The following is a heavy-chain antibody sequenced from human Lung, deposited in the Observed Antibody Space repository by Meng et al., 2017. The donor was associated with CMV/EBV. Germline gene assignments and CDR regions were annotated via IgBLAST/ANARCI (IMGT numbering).Heavy chain of an antibody. J-gene: IGHJ4*01. CDR2: VNPISDDT. D-gene: IGHD6-19*01. CDR3: AKSSDNGWSS. CDR1: GYSVSGFY. V-gene: IGHV1-2*06. Sequence: VQLVQSVAEVKRPGASVTISCQASGYSVSGFYLNWARPAPGHGLEWLGRVNPISDDTHLAQKFEGRITVTRGATINTAFMELTRLRPDDTAVYYCAKSSDNGWSSWGPGTLVTVSS.